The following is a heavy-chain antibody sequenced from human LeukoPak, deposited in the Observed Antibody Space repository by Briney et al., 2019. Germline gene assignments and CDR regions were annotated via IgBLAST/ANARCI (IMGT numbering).Heavy chain of an antibody. J-gene: IGHJ4*02. CDR2: ISGSGGSS. D-gene: IGHD2-8*01. V-gene: IGHV3-23*01. CDR1: GFSFSSYA. Sequence: GGSLRLSCAASGFSFSSYAMNWVRQAPGKGLEWVSAISGSGGSSYYADSVKGRFTISRDNSKNTPFLQINSLRAEDTAVYYCAKAPQWATFDYWGQGTQVTVSS. CDR3: AKAPQWATFDY.